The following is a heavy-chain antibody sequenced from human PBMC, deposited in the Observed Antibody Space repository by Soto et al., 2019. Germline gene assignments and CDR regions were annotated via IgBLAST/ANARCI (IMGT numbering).Heavy chain of an antibody. CDR3: AKVPAYDYVWGTYYYFDY. D-gene: IGHD3-16*01. CDR1: GFTFSTYA. J-gene: IGHJ4*02. V-gene: IGHV3-23*01. CDR2: ISGGGGST. Sequence: GGSLRLSCAASGFTFSTYAINWVRQAPGKGLEWVSAISGGGGSTYYADSVKGRFTISRDNSKNTLYLQMNSLRAEDAAIYYCAKVPAYDYVWGTYYYFDYWGQGTLVTVSS.